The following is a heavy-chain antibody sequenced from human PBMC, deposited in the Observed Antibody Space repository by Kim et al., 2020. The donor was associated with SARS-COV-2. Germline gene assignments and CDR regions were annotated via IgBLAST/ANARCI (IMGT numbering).Heavy chain of an antibody. CDR3: ARVIAVAGIPDY. Sequence: TSYRPSLKSQVTISIDTSKNQFSLNLSTVTAADTAVYYCARVIAVAGIPDYWGQGTLVTVSS. J-gene: IGHJ4*02. D-gene: IGHD6-19*01. CDR2: T. V-gene: IGHV4-39*01.